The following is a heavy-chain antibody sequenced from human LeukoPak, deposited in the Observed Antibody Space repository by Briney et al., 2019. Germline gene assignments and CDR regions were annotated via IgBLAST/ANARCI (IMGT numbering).Heavy chain of an antibody. Sequence: GGSLRLSSAVSGFTFREYTMNWVRQPPGKGLEWISYISTDGDTTYYADSVKGRFTISSDNAKKSLYLQMNSLRADDTAVYYCARGPPLFDPWGQGTLVTVSS. CDR2: ISTDGDTT. CDR3: ARGPPLFDP. J-gene: IGHJ5*02. CDR1: GFTFREYT. V-gene: IGHV3-48*01.